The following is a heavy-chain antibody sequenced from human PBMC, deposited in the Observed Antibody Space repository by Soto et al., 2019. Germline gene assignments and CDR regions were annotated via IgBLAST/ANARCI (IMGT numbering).Heavy chain of an antibody. CDR2: IRKKANSYTT. CDR1: GFTFSDHY. J-gene: IGHJ4*02. CDR3: ARISTKSYFDF. Sequence: GGSLRLSCAASGFTFSDHYMDWVRQAPGKGLEWAGRIRKKANSYTTEYAASVKGRFTISRDDSKNSMYLQMNSLKTEDTAVYFCARISTKSYFDFWGQGTLVTVSS. V-gene: IGHV3-72*01. D-gene: IGHD2-8*01.